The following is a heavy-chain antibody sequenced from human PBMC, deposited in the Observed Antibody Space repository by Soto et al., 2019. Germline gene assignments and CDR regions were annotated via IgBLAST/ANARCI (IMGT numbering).Heavy chain of an antibody. CDR3: ARQWDSSVYYGMDV. CDR2: IYYSGST. D-gene: IGHD3-22*01. CDR1: GGSISSSSYY. Sequence: QLQLQESGPGLVKPSETLSLTCTVSGGSISSSSYYWGWIRQPPGKGLEWIGSIYYSGSTYYNPSLKSRVTISVDTSKNQFSLKLSSVTAADTAVYYCARQWDSSVYYGMDVWGQGTTVTVSS. V-gene: IGHV4-39*01. J-gene: IGHJ6*02.